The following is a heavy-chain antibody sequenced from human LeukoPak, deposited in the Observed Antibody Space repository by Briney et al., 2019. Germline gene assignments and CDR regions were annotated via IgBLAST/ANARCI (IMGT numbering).Heavy chain of an antibody. Sequence: SQTLSLTCTVSGGSISSGDYYWSWIRQPPGKGLEWIGYIYYSGSTYYNPSLKSRVTISVDTSKNQFSLKLSSVTAADTAVYYCASKGSGSYSSSPTRGMEWYYYYMDVWGKGTTVTVSS. D-gene: IGHD6-6*01. CDR2: IYYSGST. J-gene: IGHJ6*03. CDR1: GGSISSGDYY. V-gene: IGHV4-30-4*01. CDR3: ASKGSGSYSSSPTRGMEWYYYYMDV.